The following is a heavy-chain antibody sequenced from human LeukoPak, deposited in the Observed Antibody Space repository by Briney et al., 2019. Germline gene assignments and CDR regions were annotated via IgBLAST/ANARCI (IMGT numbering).Heavy chain of an antibody. Sequence: SVKVSCKASGGTFSSYAISWVRQAPGQGLEWMGGIIPIFGTANYAQKFQGRVTITADESTSTAYMELSSLRSEDTAVYYCARDFPEERFGDSGWFDPWGQGTLVTVSS. V-gene: IGHV1-69*13. D-gene: IGHD3-10*01. J-gene: IGHJ5*02. CDR1: GGTFSSYA. CDR3: ARDFPEERFGDSGWFDP. CDR2: IIPIFGTA.